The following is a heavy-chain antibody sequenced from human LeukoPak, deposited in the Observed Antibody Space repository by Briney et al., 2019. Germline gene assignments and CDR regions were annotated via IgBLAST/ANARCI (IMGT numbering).Heavy chain of an antibody. V-gene: IGHV4-59*08. CDR1: GGSISSYY. CDR3: ARGALPHWFDP. J-gene: IGHJ5*02. CDR2: IYYSGST. D-gene: IGHD2-15*01. Sequence: SETLSPTCTVSGGSISSYYWSWIRQPPGKGLEWIGYIYYSGSTNYNPSLKSRVTISVDTSKNQFSLKLSSVTAADTAVYYCARGALPHWFDPWGQGTLVTVSS.